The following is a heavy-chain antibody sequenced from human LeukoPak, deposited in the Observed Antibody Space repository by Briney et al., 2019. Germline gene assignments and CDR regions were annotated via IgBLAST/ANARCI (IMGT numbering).Heavy chain of an antibody. V-gene: IGHV3-30*18. J-gene: IGHJ4*02. D-gene: IGHD6-6*01. CDR2: ISYDGGTT. CDR1: GFTFSTYA. CDR3: AKIEGSSSYYFDY. Sequence: GGSLRLSCAASGFTFSTYAMHWVRQAPGKGLEWVAVISYDGGTTSYADAAKGRFTISRDNSKNTLYLQMSRLRTEDTAVYSCAKIEGSSSYYFDYWGQGTLVTVSS.